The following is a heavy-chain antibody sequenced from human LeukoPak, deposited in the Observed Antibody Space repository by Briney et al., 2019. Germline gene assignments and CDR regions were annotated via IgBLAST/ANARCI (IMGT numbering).Heavy chain of an antibody. CDR2: INHSGRT. J-gene: IGHJ5*02. V-gene: IGHV4-34*01. Sequence: KTSETLSLTCAVSGGSFSGYYWTWIRQPPGKGLEWIGEINHSGRTNYNPSPKSRVIISVDTSKNQFSLRLNSVTAADTAVYYCARPLGYCSDSRCPQSWFDPWGQGTLVTVSS. D-gene: IGHD2-15*01. CDR1: GGSFSGYY. CDR3: ARPLGYCSDSRCPQSWFDP.